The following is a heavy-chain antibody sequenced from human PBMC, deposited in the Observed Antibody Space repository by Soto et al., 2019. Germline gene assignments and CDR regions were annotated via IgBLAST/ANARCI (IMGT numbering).Heavy chain of an antibody. CDR1: GFTFSSYA. CDR2: ISGSGGST. Sequence: EVQLLESGGGLVQPGGSLRLSCAASGFTFSSYALNWVRQAPGKGLEWVSVISGSGGSTYYADSVKGRFTISRDNSKNTLYLQMNSLRAEDTAVYYCAKRGSGSYFDYWGQGTLVTVSS. CDR3: AKRGSGSYFDY. D-gene: IGHD3-10*01. J-gene: IGHJ4*02. V-gene: IGHV3-23*01.